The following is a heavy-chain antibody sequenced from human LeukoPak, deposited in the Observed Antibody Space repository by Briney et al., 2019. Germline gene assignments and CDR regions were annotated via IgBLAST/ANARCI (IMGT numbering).Heavy chain of an antibody. V-gene: IGHV4-39*02. CDR2: IYYSGST. J-gene: IGHJ5*02. D-gene: IGHD6-19*01. CDR1: GGSIRSSSYY. CDR3: ARDPIYSSGWYRTQRSSWFDP. Sequence: SETLSLTCAVSGGSIRSSSYYWGWIRQPPGKGLEWIGSIYYSGSTYYNPSLKSRVTISVDTSKNQFSLKLSSVTAADTAVYYCARDPIYSSGWYRTQRSSWFDPWGQGTLVTVSS.